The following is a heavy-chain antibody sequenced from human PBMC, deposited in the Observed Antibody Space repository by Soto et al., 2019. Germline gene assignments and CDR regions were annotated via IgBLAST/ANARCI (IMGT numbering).Heavy chain of an antibody. V-gene: IGHV3-23*01. CDR3: ARYIVGPFYFDY. CDR2: ILGSGSDT. J-gene: IGHJ4*02. CDR1: GFTFSNYA. D-gene: IGHD1-26*01. Sequence: GGSLRLSCSASGFTFSNYAMSWVRQAPGMRPEWVSTILGSGSDTYYPDSVKGRFTISRDNSRNTLDLQLNSLRAEDTAVYYCARYIVGPFYFDYWGQGTPVTVSS.